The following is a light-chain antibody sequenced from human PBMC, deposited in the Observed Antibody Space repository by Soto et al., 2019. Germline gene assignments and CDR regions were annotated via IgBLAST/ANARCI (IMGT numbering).Light chain of an antibody. Sequence: QSVLTQPPSVSAAPGQKVTISCSGSSSNIGNNYVSWYQQFPGTAPKLLIYDNNKRPSGIPDRFSGSKSGNTASLTISGLQAEDEADYYCSSYTSSSTLYAFGTGTKVTVL. CDR2: DNN. V-gene: IGLV1-51*01. CDR3: SSYTSSSTLYA. J-gene: IGLJ1*01. CDR1: SSNIGNNY.